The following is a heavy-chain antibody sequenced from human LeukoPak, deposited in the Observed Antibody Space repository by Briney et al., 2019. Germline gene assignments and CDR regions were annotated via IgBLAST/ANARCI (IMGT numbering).Heavy chain of an antibody. CDR3: ARRPCSGGSCYFRTDAFDI. V-gene: IGHV4-34*01. J-gene: IGHJ3*02. CDR1: GGSFSGYY. Sequence: PSETLSLTCAVYGGSFSGYYWSWIRQPPGKGLGWIGEINHSGSTNYNPSLKSRVTISVDTSKNQFSLKLSSVTAADTAVYYCARRPCSGGSCYFRTDAFDIWGQGTMVTVSS. D-gene: IGHD2-15*01. CDR2: INHSGST.